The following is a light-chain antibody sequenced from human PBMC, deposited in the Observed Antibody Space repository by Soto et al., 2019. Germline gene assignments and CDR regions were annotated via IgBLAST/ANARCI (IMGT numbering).Light chain of an antibody. CDR2: GNS. J-gene: IGLJ2*01. V-gene: IGLV1-40*01. CDR3: QSYDSSLSAVV. Sequence: QSVLTQPPSVSGAPGPRVTISRTGTSSNIGAGYDVHWYQQLPGTAPKHRIYGNSNRPSWVPDRFSGSKSGTSASLAITGLQAEDEADYYCQSYDSSLSAVVFGGGTKLTVL. CDR1: SSNIGAGYD.